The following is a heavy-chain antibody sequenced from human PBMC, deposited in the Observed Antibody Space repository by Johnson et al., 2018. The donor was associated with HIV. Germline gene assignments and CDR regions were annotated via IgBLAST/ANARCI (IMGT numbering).Heavy chain of an antibody. CDR1: GFSFGDYY. Sequence: QMQLVESGGGLVKPGGSLRLSCAASGFSFGDYYMSWIRQAPGKGLEWISYISSDGSTIDYADSVKGRFTISRDNGNNSLYLQINSLRAEDAAVYYCTGRDLLRAFYIWGQGTMVPFSS. CDR3: TGRDLLRAFYI. CDR2: ISSDGSTI. D-gene: IGHD2-15*01. V-gene: IGHV3-11*04. J-gene: IGHJ3*02.